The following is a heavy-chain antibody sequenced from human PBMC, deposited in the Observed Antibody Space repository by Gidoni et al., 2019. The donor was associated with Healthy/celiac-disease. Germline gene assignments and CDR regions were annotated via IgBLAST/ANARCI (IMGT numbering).Heavy chain of an antibody. CDR2: RTYDGSNK. CDR1: GLTFSSYA. CDR3: ARGANYYGSGSEIDY. J-gene: IGHJ4*02. Sequence: QVPLVEPGGCVVKPGRSLRLSCAPSGLTFSSYAMHWVRQAPGKGLEWVAVRTYDGSNKYYADSVKGRFTISRDNSKNTLYLQMNSLRAEDTAVYYCARGANYYGSGSEIDYWGQGTLVTVSS. D-gene: IGHD3-10*01. V-gene: IGHV3-30-3*01.